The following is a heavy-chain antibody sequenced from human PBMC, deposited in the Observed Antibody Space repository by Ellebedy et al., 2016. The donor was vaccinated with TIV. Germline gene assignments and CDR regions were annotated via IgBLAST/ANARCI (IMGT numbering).Heavy chain of an antibody. CDR3: VRDLHWSYFD. CDR1: GFTFSLNW. V-gene: IGHV3-7*03. Sequence: PGGSLRLSCAASGFTFSLNWMYWVRQAPGKGLEWVANIKEDGSEEYYVDSGKGRFTISRDNAKNSLYLQMKSLRAEDTAVYYCVRDLHWSYFDWGQGTLVTVSS. D-gene: IGHD1-26*01. CDR2: IKEDGSEE. J-gene: IGHJ4*02.